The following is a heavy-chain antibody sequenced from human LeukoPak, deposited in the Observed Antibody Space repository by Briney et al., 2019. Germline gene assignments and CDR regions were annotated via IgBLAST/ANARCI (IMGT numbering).Heavy chain of an antibody. V-gene: IGHV4-4*07. CDR1: GGSISSYY. CDR2: IYTSWNT. CDR3: ARGGLWFGELFHLDY. Sequence: PSETLSLTCTVSGGSISSYYRSWIRQPAGKGLEWIGRIYTSWNTNYNPSLKSRVTMSVDTSKNQFSLKLSSVTAADTAVYYCARGGLWFGELFHLDYWGQGTLVTVSS. J-gene: IGHJ4*02. D-gene: IGHD3-10*01.